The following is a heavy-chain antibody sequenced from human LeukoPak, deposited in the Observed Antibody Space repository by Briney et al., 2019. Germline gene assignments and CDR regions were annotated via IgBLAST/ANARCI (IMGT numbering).Heavy chain of an antibody. CDR1: GFTFSSYW. J-gene: IGHJ6*03. CDR3: ARVGVTDYFYYYYMNV. Sequence: PGGSLRLSCAASGFTFSSYWMTWVRQAPGKGLEGVATIKGVGRVKFYVEYVRGRFTIFRDNATNSLYLKMNSLRAEDTAVYSCARVGVTDYFYYYYMNVWGKGTTVTASS. V-gene: IGHV3-7*01. D-gene: IGHD2-21*02. CDR2: IKGVGRVK.